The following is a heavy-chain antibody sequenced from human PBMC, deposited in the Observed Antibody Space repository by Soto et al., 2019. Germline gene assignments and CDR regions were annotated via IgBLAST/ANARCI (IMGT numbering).Heavy chain of an antibody. V-gene: IGHV1-46*01. CDR2: INPSGGST. Sequence: ASVKVSCKASGYTFTSYYMHWVRQAPGQGLEWMGIINPSGGSTSYAQKFQGRVTMTRDTSTSTVYMELSSLRSEDTAVYYCARDVKDFLGIAVAGKFHYYYGMDVWGQGTTVTVSS. CDR1: GYTFTSYY. D-gene: IGHD6-19*01. CDR3: ARDVKDFLGIAVAGKFHYYYGMDV. J-gene: IGHJ6*02.